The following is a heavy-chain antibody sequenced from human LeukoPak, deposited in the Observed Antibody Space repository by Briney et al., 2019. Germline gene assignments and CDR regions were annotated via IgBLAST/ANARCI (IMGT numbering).Heavy chain of an antibody. D-gene: IGHD4-17*01. Sequence: ETLSLTCTVSGGSISSDCWSWIRQPPGKGLECIGYIFYSGSTNYNPSLKSRVTMSVDTSKNQFSLKLSSVTTADTAVYYCARDDYGDYVFDYWGQGTLVTVSS. CDR1: GGSISSDC. CDR2: IFYSGST. V-gene: IGHV4-59*12. CDR3: ARDDYGDYVFDY. J-gene: IGHJ4*02.